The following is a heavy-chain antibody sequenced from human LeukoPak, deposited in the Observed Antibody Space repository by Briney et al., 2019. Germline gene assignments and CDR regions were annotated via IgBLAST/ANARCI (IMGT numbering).Heavy chain of an antibody. CDR2: MNPNSGNT. Sequence: GASVKVSCTASGYTFTSYDINWVRQATGQGLEWMGWMNPNSGNTGYAQKFQGRVTMTRNTSISTAYMELSSLRSEDTAVYYCASSCSGGSCYSANAFDIWGQGTMVTVSS. J-gene: IGHJ3*02. CDR1: GYTFTSYD. D-gene: IGHD2-15*01. V-gene: IGHV1-8*01. CDR3: ASSCSGGSCYSANAFDI.